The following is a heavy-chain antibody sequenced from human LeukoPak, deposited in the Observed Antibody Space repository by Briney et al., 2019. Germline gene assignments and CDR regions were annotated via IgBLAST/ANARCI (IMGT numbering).Heavy chain of an antibody. CDR3: VKSTRTGTWGDAFDI. Sequence: GGSLRLSCAASGFTFHYIAMSWVRQAPGKGLEWVSTISTTADITHYADSVRGRFTISGDNSKKTLYLQMNSLRVDDTAVYYCVKSTRTGTWGDAFDIWGQGTMVTVSS. J-gene: IGHJ3*02. CDR1: GFTFHYIA. V-gene: IGHV3-23*01. CDR2: ISTTADIT. D-gene: IGHD3-16*01.